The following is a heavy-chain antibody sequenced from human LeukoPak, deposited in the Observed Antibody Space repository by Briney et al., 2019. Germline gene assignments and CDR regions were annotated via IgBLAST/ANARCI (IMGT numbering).Heavy chain of an antibody. CDR2: THTSGSP. CDR1: GGSMTHYF. CDR3: ARLDDREKFDK. J-gene: IGHJ4*02. V-gene: IGHV4-4*09. Sequence: SGTLSPTCTVSGGSMTHYFWNWIRQPPGKGLEWIGYTHTSGSPDYSRSLKSRVTISLDTSKNQFSLMLSSVTAADTAVYYCARLDDREKFDKWGQGTLVTVSS. D-gene: IGHD3-22*01.